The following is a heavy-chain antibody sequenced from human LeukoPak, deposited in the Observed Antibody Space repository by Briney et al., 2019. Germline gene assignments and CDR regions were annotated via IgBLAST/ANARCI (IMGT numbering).Heavy chain of an antibody. CDR2: LRSDGSTK. Sequence: GGSWRLSCTGPGSTFGVYALAWVRKAPGKGLGWGAFLRSDGSTKYFADSVKGRFTISRDNSKNSLYLQMNSLRAEDTAVYYCAKDQLLGGSYTFDYWGQGTLVTVSS. CDR1: GSTFGVYA. D-gene: IGHD1-26*01. V-gene: IGHV3-30*02. J-gene: IGHJ4*02. CDR3: AKDQLLGGSYTFDY.